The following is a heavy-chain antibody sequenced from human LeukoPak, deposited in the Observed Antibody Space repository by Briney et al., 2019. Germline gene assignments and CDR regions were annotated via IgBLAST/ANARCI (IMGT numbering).Heavy chain of an antibody. CDR1: GYSFTSYW. J-gene: IGHJ5*02. CDR3: ATHGPGIYSGYDHENWFDP. CDR2: IDPSDSYT. D-gene: IGHD5-12*01. Sequence: GASLRISCKGSGYSFTSYWISWVRQMPGKGLEWMGRIDPSDSYTNYSPSFQGHVTISADKSISTAYLQWSSLKASDTAMYYCATHGPGIYSGYDHENWFDPWGQGTLVTVSS. V-gene: IGHV5-10-1*01.